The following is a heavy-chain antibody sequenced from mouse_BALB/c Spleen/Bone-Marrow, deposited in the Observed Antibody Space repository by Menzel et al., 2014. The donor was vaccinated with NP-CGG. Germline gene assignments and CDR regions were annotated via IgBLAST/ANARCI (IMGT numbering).Heavy chain of an antibody. J-gene: IGHJ4*01. D-gene: IGHD2-1*01. Sequence: ESGPGLVKPSQSLSLTCSVTGCSITSGYYWNWIRQFPGNKLEWMGYISYDGSNNYNPSLKNRISITRDTSKNQFFLKLNSVTTEDTATYYCARGDGNYGGAMDYWGQGTSVTVSS. CDR3: ARGDGNYGGAMDY. CDR1: GCSITSGYY. CDR2: ISYDGSN. V-gene: IGHV3-6*02.